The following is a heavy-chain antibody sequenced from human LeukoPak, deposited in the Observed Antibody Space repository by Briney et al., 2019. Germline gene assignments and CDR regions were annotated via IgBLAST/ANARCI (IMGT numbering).Heavy chain of an antibody. CDR1: GSTFSTYP. D-gene: IGHD1-26*01. CDR2: ISGNSLTI. Sequence: GGSLRLSCTASGSTFSTYPMTWVRQAPGQGLEWVSAISGNSLTIYYADSVKGRFTISRDNSKNTLYLQMYSLRAEDTAVYYCAKILSGTYSFDLWGQGTLVTVSS. V-gene: IGHV3-23*01. J-gene: IGHJ4*02. CDR3: AKILSGTYSFDL.